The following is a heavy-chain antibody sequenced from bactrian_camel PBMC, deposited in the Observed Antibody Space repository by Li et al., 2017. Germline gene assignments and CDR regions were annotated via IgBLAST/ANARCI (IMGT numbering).Heavy chain of an antibody. CDR1: GFTFSNYG. V-gene: IGHV3S6*01. Sequence: HVQLVESGGGLVQPGGSLRLSCAASGFTFSNYGMSWVRLAPGKGLEWVSGIYSDGSNTHYADSVKGRFTISRDNAKNTGYLQMNSLKTEDMAMYYCAADSFAGYDYCSTSAFWSVYKYRGQGTQVTVS. CDR2: IYSDGSNT. D-gene: IGHD3*01. J-gene: IGHJ4*01.